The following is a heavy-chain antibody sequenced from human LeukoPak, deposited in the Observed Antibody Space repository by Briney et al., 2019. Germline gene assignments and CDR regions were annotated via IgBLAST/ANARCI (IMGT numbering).Heavy chain of an antibody. CDR2: IGGSSTSL. Sequence: PGGSLRLSCVASGFTFSNYSMNWVRQAPGKGLEWVSSIGGSSTSLYYADSLKGRFTISRDNAKNSLYLQLNSLRAEDTAVYYCARESGGDLGEAFDIWGQGTMVTVSS. CDR3: ARESGGDLGEAFDI. J-gene: IGHJ3*02. CDR1: GFTFSNYS. D-gene: IGHD1-26*01. V-gene: IGHV3-21*01.